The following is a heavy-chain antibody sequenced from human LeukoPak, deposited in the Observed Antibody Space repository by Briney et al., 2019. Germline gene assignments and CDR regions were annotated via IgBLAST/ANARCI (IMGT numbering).Heavy chain of an antibody. Sequence: GGSLRLSCAASGFTFSSYAMSWVRQAPGKGLEWVSAISGSGGSTYYADSVKGRFTTSRDNSKNTLYLQMNSLRAEDTAVYYCAREVQPVNDYDILTGYYFDYWGQGTLVTVSS. J-gene: IGHJ4*02. CDR2: ISGSGGST. CDR1: GFTFSSYA. D-gene: IGHD3-9*01. CDR3: AREVQPVNDYDILTGYYFDY. V-gene: IGHV3-23*01.